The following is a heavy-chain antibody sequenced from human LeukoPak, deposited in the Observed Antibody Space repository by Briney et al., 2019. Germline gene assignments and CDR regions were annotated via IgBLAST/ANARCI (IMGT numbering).Heavy chain of an antibody. CDR3: ARDASLVVNYYYYYMDV. D-gene: IGHD2-2*01. Sequence: GASVKVSCKASGYTFISYGISWVRQAPGQGLEWMGWISAYNGNTNYAQKLQGRVTMTTDTSTSTAYMELRSLRSDDTAVYYCARDASLVVNYYYYYMDVWGKGTTVTVSS. CDR2: ISAYNGNT. CDR1: GYTFISYG. V-gene: IGHV1-18*01. J-gene: IGHJ6*03.